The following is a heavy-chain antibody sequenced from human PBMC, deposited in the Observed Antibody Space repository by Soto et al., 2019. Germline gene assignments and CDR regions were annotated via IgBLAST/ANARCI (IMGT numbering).Heavy chain of an antibody. CDR2: ISTFHGNT. V-gene: IGHV1-18*04. Sequence: ASVKVSCKASGYTFTSYGISWVRQAPGQGLEWMGWISTFHGNTNYAQKFQGSVTMTPDTSTSTAYMELRSLTSDDTAIYYCARDTHDTTGYPLYYWGQGTLVAVSS. J-gene: IGHJ4*02. CDR3: ARDTHDTTGYPLYY. CDR1: GYTFTSYG. D-gene: IGHD3-22*01.